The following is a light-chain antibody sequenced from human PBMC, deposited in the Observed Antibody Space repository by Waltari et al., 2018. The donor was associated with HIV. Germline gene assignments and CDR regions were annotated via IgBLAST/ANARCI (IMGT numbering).Light chain of an antibody. CDR1: SSDVGGYNY. Sequence: SVSGSPGQSITISCTGTSSDVGGYNYVSWYQQHPGKAPKLMIYDVSNRPSGVSNRFSGSKSGNTASLTISGLQAEDEADYYCSSYTSSSVVFGGGTKLTVL. J-gene: IGLJ2*01. CDR3: SSYTSSSVV. V-gene: IGLV2-14*03. CDR2: DVS.